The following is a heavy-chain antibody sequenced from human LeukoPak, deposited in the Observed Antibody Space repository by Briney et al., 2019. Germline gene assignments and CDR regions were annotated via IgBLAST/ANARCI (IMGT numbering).Heavy chain of an antibody. J-gene: IGHJ4*02. Sequence: QTGGSLRLSCAASGFTFSSYAMSRVRQAPGKGLEWVSAISGSGGSTYYADSVKGRFTISRDNSKNTLYLQMNSLRAEDTAVYYCAKAGWYSSGYYSHFDYWGQGTLVTVSS. CDR1: GFTFSSYA. CDR3: AKAGWYSSGYYSHFDY. CDR2: ISGSGGST. D-gene: IGHD3-22*01. V-gene: IGHV3-23*01.